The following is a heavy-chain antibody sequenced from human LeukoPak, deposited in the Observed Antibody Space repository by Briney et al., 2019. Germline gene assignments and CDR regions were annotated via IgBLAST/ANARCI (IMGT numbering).Heavy chain of an antibody. Sequence: ASVKVSCKASGYTFTSYDINWVRRATGQGLEWMGWMNPNSGNTGYAQKFQGRVTMTRNTSISTAYMELSSLRSEDTAVYYCARFGELTRDYYYYGMDVWGQGTTVTVSS. D-gene: IGHD3-10*01. CDR1: GYTFTSYD. CDR3: ARFGELTRDYYYYGMDV. V-gene: IGHV1-8*01. J-gene: IGHJ6*02. CDR2: MNPNSGNT.